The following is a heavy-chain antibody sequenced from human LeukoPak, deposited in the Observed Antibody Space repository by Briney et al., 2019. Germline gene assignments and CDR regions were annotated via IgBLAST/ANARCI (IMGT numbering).Heavy chain of an antibody. CDR1: GYTFTSYY. CDR3: ARLPGNREPDY. D-gene: IGHD4-23*01. J-gene: IGHJ4*02. V-gene: IGHV1-46*01. CDR2: INPSGGST. Sequence: GASVKVSCKASGYTFTSYYMHWVRQAPGQGLEWMGIINPSGGSTSYAQNFQGRVTMTRDMSTSTVYMELSSLRSEDTAVYYCARLPGNREPDYWGQGTLVTVSS.